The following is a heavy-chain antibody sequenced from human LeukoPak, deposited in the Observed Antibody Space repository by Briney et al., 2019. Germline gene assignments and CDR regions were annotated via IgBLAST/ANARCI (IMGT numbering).Heavy chain of an antibody. D-gene: IGHD3-3*01. Sequence: ASVKVSCKASGGTFSSYAISWVRQAPGQGLEWMGWISAYNGNTNYAQKLQGRVTMTTDTSTSTAYMELRSLRSDDTAVYHCARVYYDFWSGYYYYGMDVWGQGTTVTVSS. V-gene: IGHV1-18*01. CDR1: GGTFSSYA. J-gene: IGHJ6*02. CDR2: ISAYNGNT. CDR3: ARVYYDFWSGYYYYGMDV.